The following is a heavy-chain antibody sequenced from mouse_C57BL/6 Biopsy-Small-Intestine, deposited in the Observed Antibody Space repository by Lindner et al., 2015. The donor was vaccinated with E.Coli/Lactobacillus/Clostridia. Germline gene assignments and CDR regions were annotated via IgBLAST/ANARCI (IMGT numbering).Heavy chain of an antibody. V-gene: IGHV1-15*01. J-gene: IGHJ4*01. Sequence: VQLQESGAELVRPGASVTLSCKASGYTFIDYEIHWVKQTPVHGLEWIGAIDPETGGTAYNQKFTGKAMLTADKSSSTAYMELRSLTSEDSAVYYCTRSNSYDGAMDYWGQGTSVTVSS. D-gene: IGHD2-12*01. CDR3: TRSNSYDGAMDY. CDR2: IDPETGGT. CDR1: GYTFIDYE.